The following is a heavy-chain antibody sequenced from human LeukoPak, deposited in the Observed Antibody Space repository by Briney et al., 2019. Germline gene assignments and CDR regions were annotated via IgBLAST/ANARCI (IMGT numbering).Heavy chain of an antibody. J-gene: IGHJ4*02. D-gene: IGHD3-10*01. V-gene: IGHV1-8*01. CDR2: MNPNSGNT. CDR3: ARGRLKGESLQN. CDR1: GYTFTSYD. Sequence: ASVKVSCKATGYTFTSYDINWVRQATGQGLEWMGWMNPNSGNTGYAQKFQGRVTMTRNTSISTAYMELSSLRSEDTAVYYCARGRLKGESLQNWGQGTLVTVSS.